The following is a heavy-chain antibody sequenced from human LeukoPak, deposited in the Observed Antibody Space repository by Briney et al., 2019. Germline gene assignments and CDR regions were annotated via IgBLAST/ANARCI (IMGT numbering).Heavy chain of an antibody. V-gene: IGHV1-69*13. Sequence: SVKVSCKASGGTFSSYAISWVRQAPGQGLEWMGGIIPIFGTANYAQKFQGRVTITADESTSTAYMELSSLRSEDTAVYYCAREVSGVAASFDLWGRGTLVTVSS. CDR3: AREVSGVAASFDL. D-gene: IGHD2-15*01. CDR1: GGTFSSYA. J-gene: IGHJ2*01. CDR2: IIPIFGTA.